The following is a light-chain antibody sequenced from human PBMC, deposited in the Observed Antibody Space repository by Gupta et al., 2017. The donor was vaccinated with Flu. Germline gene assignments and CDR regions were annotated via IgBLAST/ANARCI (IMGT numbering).Light chain of an antibody. J-gene: IGLJ1*01. CDR1: SSNIGGYDF. CDR3: FSYADSNTFV. Sequence: QSALTQPPSASGSRGQTVPISCTGSSSNIGGYDFVSWFQQHPGKAPQVIIYEVSKRPSRVPDRFSGSKSGNTASLTVTGLQDEEAADYYCFSYADSNTFVFGTGTKVTV. CDR2: EVS. V-gene: IGLV2-8*01.